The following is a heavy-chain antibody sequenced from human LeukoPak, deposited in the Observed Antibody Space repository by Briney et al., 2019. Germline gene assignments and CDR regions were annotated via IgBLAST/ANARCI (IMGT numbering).Heavy chain of an antibody. Sequence: PGGSPTLSCAASGFTFSTYRMHWVRHAPGKGRVWVSRINGDGTSTSTSYADSVKCRFTISRDNAKNTLYLHMNTLRAEDTAVYYCARDRDYGAPDYWGQGTLVTVSS. CDR2: INGDGTSTST. V-gene: IGHV3-74*01. CDR1: GFTFSTYR. D-gene: IGHD4-17*01. CDR3: ARDRDYGAPDY. J-gene: IGHJ4*02.